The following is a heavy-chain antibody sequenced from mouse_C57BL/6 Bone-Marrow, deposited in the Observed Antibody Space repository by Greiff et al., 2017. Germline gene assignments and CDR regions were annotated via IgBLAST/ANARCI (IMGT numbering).Heavy chain of an antibody. CDR1: GFNIKDDY. V-gene: IGHV14-4*01. Sequence: VQLQQSGAELVRPGASVKLSCTASGFNIKDDYIHWVKQRPEQGLEWIGWIDPEIGDTAYASKFQGKATITSATASNTAYLQLSILTSEDTAVYYCSSFDGNYFDFWGQGTPLTGAS. CDR2: IDPEIGDT. CDR3: SSFDGNYFDF. D-gene: IGHD2-3*01. J-gene: IGHJ2*01.